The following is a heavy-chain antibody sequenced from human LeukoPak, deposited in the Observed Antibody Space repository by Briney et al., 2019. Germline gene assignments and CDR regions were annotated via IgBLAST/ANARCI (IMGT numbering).Heavy chain of an antibody. D-gene: IGHD1-26*01. V-gene: IGHV4-34*01. CDR3: ARGRWERRFDY. CDR2: INHSGST. Sequence: SETLSLTCAVYGGSFSGYYWSWLRQPPGKGLEWIGEINHSGSTNYNPSLRSRVTISVDTSKNQFSLKLSSVTAADTAVYYCARGRWERRFDYWGQGTLVTVSS. CDR1: GGSFSGYY. J-gene: IGHJ4*02.